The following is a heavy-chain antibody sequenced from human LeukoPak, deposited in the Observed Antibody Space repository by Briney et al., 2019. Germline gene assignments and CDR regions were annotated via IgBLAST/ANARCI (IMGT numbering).Heavy chain of an antibody. Sequence: GGSLRLSCAASGFTFSSYGMHWVRQAPGKGLEWVAVISYDGSNKYYADSMKGRFTISRDNSKNTLYLQMNSLRAEDTAVYYCANEPPNCSSTSCPEGMDVWGQGTTVIVSS. CDR3: ANEPPNCSSTSCPEGMDV. CDR1: GFTFSSYG. J-gene: IGHJ6*02. CDR2: ISYDGSNK. V-gene: IGHV3-30*18. D-gene: IGHD2-2*01.